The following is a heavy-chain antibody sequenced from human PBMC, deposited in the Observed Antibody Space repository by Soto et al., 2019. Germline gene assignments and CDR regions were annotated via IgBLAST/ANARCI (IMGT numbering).Heavy chain of an antibody. CDR2: IYYSGST. V-gene: IGHV4-59*01. Sequence: SETLSLTCTVSGGSISSYYWSWIRQPPGKGLEWIGYIYYSGSTNYNPSLKSRVTISVDTSKNQFSLKLSSVTAADTAVYYCARWGIAAAGSFDYWRQGTLVTVS. D-gene: IGHD6-13*01. CDR1: GGSISSYY. CDR3: ARWGIAAAGSFDY. J-gene: IGHJ4*02.